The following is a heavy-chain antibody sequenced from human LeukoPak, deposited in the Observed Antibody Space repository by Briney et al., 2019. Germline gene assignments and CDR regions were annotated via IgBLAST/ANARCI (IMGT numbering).Heavy chain of an antibody. CDR2: IIPIFGTA. J-gene: IGHJ4*02. Sequence: SVKVSCKASGYTFTSYYMHWVRQAPGQGLEWMGGIIPIFGTANYAQKFQGRVTITADESTSTAYMELSSLRSEDTAVYYCARGVEMATIPCYFDYWGQGTLVTVSS. CDR1: GYTFTSYY. CDR3: ARGVEMATIPCYFDY. D-gene: IGHD5-24*01. V-gene: IGHV1-69*13.